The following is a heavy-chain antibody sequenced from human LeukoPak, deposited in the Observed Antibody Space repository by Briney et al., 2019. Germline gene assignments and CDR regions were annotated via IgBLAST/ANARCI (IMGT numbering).Heavy chain of an antibody. Sequence: GASVKVSCKASGYTFTGYYMHWVRQAPGQGLEWMGWINPNSGGTNYAQKFQGRVTMTRDTSISTAYMELSRLRSDDTAVYYCATLREGITMVRGVIADDAFDIWGQGTMVTVSS. J-gene: IGHJ3*02. D-gene: IGHD3-10*01. CDR1: GYTFTGYY. V-gene: IGHV1-2*02. CDR2: INPNSGGT. CDR3: ATLREGITMVRGVIADDAFDI.